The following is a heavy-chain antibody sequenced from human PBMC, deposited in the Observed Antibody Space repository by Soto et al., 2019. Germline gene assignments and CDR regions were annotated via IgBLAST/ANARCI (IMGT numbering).Heavy chain of an antibody. CDR1: GGSISIGGYY. CDR2: IYYSGST. CDR3: ARDSNRAESGSYYRFDP. Sequence: SETLSLTCTVSGGSISIGGYYWSWIRQHPGKGLEWIGYIYYSGSTYYNPSLKSRVTISVDTSKNQFSLKLSSVTAADTAVYYCARDSNRAESGSYYRFDPWGQGTLVTVSS. J-gene: IGHJ5*02. V-gene: IGHV4-31*03. D-gene: IGHD3-10*01.